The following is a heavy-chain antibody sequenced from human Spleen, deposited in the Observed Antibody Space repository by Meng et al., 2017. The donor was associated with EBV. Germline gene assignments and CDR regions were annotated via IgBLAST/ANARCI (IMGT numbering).Heavy chain of an antibody. V-gene: IGHV1-69*01. CDR1: GGTFRSDA. D-gene: IGHD3-10*01. CDR2: LIPMSDAP. Sequence: QVRLGESGGVLKRPGAWCTVSGKTVGGTFRSDAVSWVRQAPGQGLEWMGGLIPMSDAPHYAQKCQDRVRITADESTSTHYMDLGGLGSEDTAVYYCAGESGRGFTPDYWGQGTLVTVSS. J-gene: IGHJ4*02. CDR3: AGESGRGFTPDY.